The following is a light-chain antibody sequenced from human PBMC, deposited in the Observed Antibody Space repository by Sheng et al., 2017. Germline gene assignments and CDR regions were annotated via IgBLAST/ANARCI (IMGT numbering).Light chain of an antibody. CDR2: DSR. J-gene: IGLJ3*02. CDR3: SSFRSTNSWV. Sequence: QSVLTQPPSMSGAPGQRVTISCTGSSSNIGAGYNVHWYQHLPGTAPKLLIYDSRNRPSGVPDRFSGSKSGTSASLAITGLQAEDEADYYCSSFRSTNSWVFGGGTKLTVI. V-gene: IGLV1-40*01. CDR1: SSNIGAGYN.